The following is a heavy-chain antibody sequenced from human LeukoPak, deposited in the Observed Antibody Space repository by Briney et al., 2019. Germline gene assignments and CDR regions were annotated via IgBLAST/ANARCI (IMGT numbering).Heavy chain of an antibody. CDR3: AKRQYYAFDY. J-gene: IGHJ4*02. D-gene: IGHD1-26*01. Sequence: PRGSLRLSCAASGFTFSTYAMTWVRQAPGKGLEWVSGFSGSGDSTYYADSVKGRFTISRDNSKNTLYLQMNSLRAEDAAVYYCAKRQYYAFDYWGQGMLVTVSS. V-gene: IGHV3-23*01. CDR1: GFTFSTYA. CDR2: FSGSGDST.